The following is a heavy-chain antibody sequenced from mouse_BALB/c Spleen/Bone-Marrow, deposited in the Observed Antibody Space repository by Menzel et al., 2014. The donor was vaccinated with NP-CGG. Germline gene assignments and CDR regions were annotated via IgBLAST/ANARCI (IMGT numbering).Heavy chain of an antibody. Sequence: EVKVVESGGGLVQPGGSRKVSCAASGFTFSSFGMHWVRQAPEKGLEWVAYISSGSSTIYYADTVKGRFTISRDNPKNTLFLQMTSLRSEDTAMYYCARSTMITTGYYYAMDYWGQGTSVTVPS. J-gene: IGHJ4*01. CDR2: ISSGSSTI. V-gene: IGHV5-17*02. CDR1: GFTFSSFG. CDR3: ARSTMITTGYYYAMDY. D-gene: IGHD2-4*01.